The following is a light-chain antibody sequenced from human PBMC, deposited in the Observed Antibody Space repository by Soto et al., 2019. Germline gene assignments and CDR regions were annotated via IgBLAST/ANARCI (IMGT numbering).Light chain of an antibody. J-gene: IGLJ2*01. CDR2: EVS. CDR3: CSYAGSSTGVV. V-gene: IGLV2-23*02. CDR1: SSDVGSYNL. Sequence: QSALTQPASVSGSPGQSITISCTGTSSDVGSYNLVSWYQQHPGKAPKLMIYEVSKRPSGVSNRFSGSKSGNTASLTISGLQAEDEADYYCCSYAGSSTGVVFGGGTKGTVL.